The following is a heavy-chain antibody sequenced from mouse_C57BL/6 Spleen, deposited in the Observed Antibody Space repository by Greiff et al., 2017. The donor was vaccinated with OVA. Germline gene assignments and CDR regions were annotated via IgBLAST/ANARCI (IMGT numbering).Heavy chain of an antibody. V-gene: IGHV1-9*01. CDR1: GYTFTGYW. D-gene: IGHD1-1*01. CDR3: ARGDYASSPWFAY. CDR2: ILSGSGST. Sequence: VQLQQSGAELMKPGASVKLSCKATGYTFTGYWIEWVKQRPGHGLEWIGEILSGSGSTNYNEKFKGKATFTADTSYNTAYMQLSSLTTEYSDIYDCARGDYASSPWFAYWGQGTLVTVSA. J-gene: IGHJ3*01.